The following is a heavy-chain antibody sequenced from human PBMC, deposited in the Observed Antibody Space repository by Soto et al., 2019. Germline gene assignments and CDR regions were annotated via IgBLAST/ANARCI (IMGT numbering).Heavy chain of an antibody. CDR3: ARRGSGSYYDY. CDR1: GFTFSSYA. Sequence: EVQLLESGGGLVQPGGSLRLSCAASGFTFSSYAMRWVRQAPVKGLEWVSAISGSGDSTYYADSVKGRFTISRDNSKNTLYLKMTSLRAEDTAVYYCARRGSGSYYDYWGQGTLVTVSS. J-gene: IGHJ4*02. V-gene: IGHV3-23*01. CDR2: ISGSGDST. D-gene: IGHD1-26*01.